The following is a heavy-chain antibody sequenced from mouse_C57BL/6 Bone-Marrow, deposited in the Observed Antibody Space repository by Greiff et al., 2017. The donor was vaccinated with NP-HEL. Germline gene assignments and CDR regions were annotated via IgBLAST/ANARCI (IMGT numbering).Heavy chain of an antibody. CDR3: ARWGLRYYGSSEGY. CDR1: GYAFSSSW. CDR2: IYPGDGDT. Sequence: VQLQQSGPELVKPGASVKISCKASGYAFSSSWMNWVKQRPGKGLEWIGRIYPGDGDTNYNGKFKGKATLTADKSSSTAYMQLSSLTSEDSAVYFCARWGLRYYGSSEGYWGQGTTLTVSS. V-gene: IGHV1-82*01. D-gene: IGHD1-1*01. J-gene: IGHJ2*01.